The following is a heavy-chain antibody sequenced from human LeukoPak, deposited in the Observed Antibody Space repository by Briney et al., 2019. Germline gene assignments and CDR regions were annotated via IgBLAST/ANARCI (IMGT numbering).Heavy chain of an antibody. Sequence: QPGGSLRLSCAASGFTYSTYWMHWVRQVPGKGLXXXSRINNDGSRTNYADSVKGRFTISRDNAKNTVFLQMNSLRVEDTAVYYCARDDAAAGIIFDYWGQGTLVTVSS. CDR3: ARDDAAAGIIFDY. CDR2: INNDGSRT. CDR1: GFTYSTYW. J-gene: IGHJ4*02. V-gene: IGHV3-74*01. D-gene: IGHD6-13*01.